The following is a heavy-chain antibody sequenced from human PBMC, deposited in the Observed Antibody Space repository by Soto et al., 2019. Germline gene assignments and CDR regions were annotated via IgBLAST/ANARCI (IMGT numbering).Heavy chain of an antibody. CDR3: ASRADTVSDDAFAI. J-gene: IGHJ3*02. CDR1: GYTFTSYY. V-gene: IGHV1-46*01. Sequence: SSVKVSCKASGYTFTSYYMHCVRQAPGQGLEWMGIINPSGGSTSYAQKFQGRFTMTRDTSTSTVYMELTSLRSEDTAVYYCASRADTVSDDAFAIWGQGTMVTVSS. CDR2: INPSGGST. D-gene: IGHD2-8*01.